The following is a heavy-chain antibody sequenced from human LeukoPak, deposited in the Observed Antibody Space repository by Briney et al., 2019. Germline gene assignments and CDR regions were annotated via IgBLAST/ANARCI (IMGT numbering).Heavy chain of an antibody. CDR1: GFTFSSYA. CDR2: ISYDGSNK. V-gene: IGHV3-30-3*01. CDR3: ARDSPAYCSGGSCFSGGMDV. D-gene: IGHD2-15*01. Sequence: PGRSLRLSCVASGFTFSSYAMHWVRQAPGKGLEWVAVISYDGSNKYYADSVKGRFTISRDSSKNTLYLQMNSLRAEDTAVYYCARDSPAYCSGGSCFSGGMDVWGQGTTVTVSS. J-gene: IGHJ6*02.